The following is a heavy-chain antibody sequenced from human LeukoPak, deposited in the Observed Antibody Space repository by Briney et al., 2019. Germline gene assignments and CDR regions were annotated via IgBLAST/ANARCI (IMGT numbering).Heavy chain of an antibody. Sequence: ASVKVSCKASGYPFTGYYIHWVRQAPGQGLEWMGWINPNSGSTNSAQKFQVRVTMTRDTSITAAYMELSSLRSDDTAVYYCARTFASYYLSGLVYWGQGTLVTVSS. CDR2: INPNSGST. CDR1: GYPFTGYY. D-gene: IGHD5-18*01. CDR3: ARTFASYYLSGLVY. V-gene: IGHV1-2*02. J-gene: IGHJ4*02.